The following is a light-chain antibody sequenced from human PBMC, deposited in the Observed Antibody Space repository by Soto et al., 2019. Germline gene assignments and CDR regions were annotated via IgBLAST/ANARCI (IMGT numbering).Light chain of an antibody. CDR2: EVN. J-gene: IGLJ1*01. Sequence: QSALTQPASVSGSPGQSITISCTGTSSNVGSYKLVSWYQQHPGKAPKLMIFEVNKRPSGVSNRFSGSKSGNTASLTISGPKVEDEADYYCCSSGGSPTYVFGTGTQLTVL. CDR1: SSNVGSYKL. CDR3: CSSGGSPTYV. V-gene: IGLV2-23*02.